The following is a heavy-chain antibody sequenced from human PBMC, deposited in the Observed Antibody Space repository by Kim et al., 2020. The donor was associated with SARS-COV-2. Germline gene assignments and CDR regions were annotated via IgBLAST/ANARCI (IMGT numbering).Heavy chain of an antibody. V-gene: IGHV3-48*02. J-gene: IGHJ5*02. CDR1: GFTFSSYS. D-gene: IGHD3-9*01. Sequence: GGSLRLSCAASGFTFSSYSMNWVRQAPGKGLEWVSYISSSSSTIYYADSVKGRFTISRDNAKNSLYLQMNSLRDEDTAVYYCARDRRSGPYYDILTGYNPGEFDPWGQGTLVTVSS. CDR2: ISSSSSTI. CDR3: ARDRRSGPYYDILTGYNPGEFDP.